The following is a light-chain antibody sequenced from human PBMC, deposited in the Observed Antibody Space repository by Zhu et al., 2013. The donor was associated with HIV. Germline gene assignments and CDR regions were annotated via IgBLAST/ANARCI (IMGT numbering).Light chain of an antibody. J-gene: IGLJ1*01. CDR2: DHY. CDR3: GTWDSSLTSCV. V-gene: IGLV1-51*01. CDR1: SSNIGNNY. Sequence: QSVLTQPPSVSAAPGQKVTISCSGSSSNIGNNYVSWYQHLPGTAPKLIIYDHYHRPSGIPDRFSGSKSGTSATLGITGLQTGDEADYYCGTWDSSLTSCVFGPGTKVTVL.